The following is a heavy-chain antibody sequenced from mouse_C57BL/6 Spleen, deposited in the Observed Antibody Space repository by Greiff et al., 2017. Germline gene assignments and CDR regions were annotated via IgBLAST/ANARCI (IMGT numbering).Heavy chain of an antibody. V-gene: IGHV3-6*01. Sequence: EVQLVESGPGLVKPSQSLSLTCSVTGYSITSGYYWNWIRQFPGTKLEWMGYISYDGSNNYNPSLKNRISITRDTSKNQFFLKLNSVTTEDTATYYCARNWEYFDYWGQGTTLTVSS. D-gene: IGHD4-1*01. J-gene: IGHJ2*01. CDR2: ISYDGSN. CDR1: GYSITSGYY. CDR3: ARNWEYFDY.